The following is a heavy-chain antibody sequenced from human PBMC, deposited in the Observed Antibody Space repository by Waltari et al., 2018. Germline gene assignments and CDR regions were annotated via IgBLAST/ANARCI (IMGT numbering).Heavy chain of an antibody. Sequence: QVQLQESGPGLVKPSETLSLTCTVSDGSISSYYWSWIWQPPGKGLEWIGYIFHSGSTNYNPSLKSRATISVDTSKKQLSLKLSSVTAADTAVYYCARDLRIYGSSGYYAFDIWGQGTMVTVSS. CDR3: ARDLRIYGSSGYYAFDI. J-gene: IGHJ3*02. CDR2: IFHSGST. D-gene: IGHD3-22*01. V-gene: IGHV4-59*01. CDR1: DGSISSYY.